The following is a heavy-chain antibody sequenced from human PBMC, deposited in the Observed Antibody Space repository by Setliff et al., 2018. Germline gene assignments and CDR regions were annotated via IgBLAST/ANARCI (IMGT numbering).Heavy chain of an antibody. CDR3: AAVVATSLNYVDN. CDR2: VYYSGLD. D-gene: IGHD5-12*01. CDR1: GDSISGRF. V-gene: IGHV4-59*11. Sequence: SETLSLTCTVSGDSISGRFWNWIRQTPDKGLEWIGRVYYSGLDDLNPSLQSRLTISVDTSKKQFSLSLTSVTAADTAVYYCAAVVATSLNYVDNWGQGTLVTVSS. J-gene: IGHJ4*02.